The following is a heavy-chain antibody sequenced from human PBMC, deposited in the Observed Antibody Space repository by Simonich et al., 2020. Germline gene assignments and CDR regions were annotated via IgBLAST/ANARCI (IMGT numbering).Heavy chain of an antibody. Sequence: QVQLQQWGAGLLKPSETLSLTCAVYGGSFSGYYWSWIRQPPGKGLEWIGEINHSGSTNDTPSLKSPGTISVDPSKNQFSRKLSSGTAADTAVYYCARCGLVNYDILTGYHNWFDPWGQGTLVTVSS. CDR3: ARCGLVNYDILTGYHNWFDP. V-gene: IGHV4-34*01. CDR1: GGSFSGYY. J-gene: IGHJ5*02. CDR2: INHSGST. D-gene: IGHD3-9*01.